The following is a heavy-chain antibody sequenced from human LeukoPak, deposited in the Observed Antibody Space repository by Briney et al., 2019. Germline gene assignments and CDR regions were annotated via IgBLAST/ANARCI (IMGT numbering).Heavy chain of an antibody. Sequence: GGSLRLSCAASGFPFSSHGMSWVRQAPGKGLEWVSGISGSGDRRNYADSVKGRFSISRDKSKNTLYLQMNSLRAEDTAVYYCARGFGSYGFWGQGTLVTVSS. J-gene: IGHJ4*02. CDR1: GFPFSSHG. V-gene: IGHV3-23*01. D-gene: IGHD5-18*01. CDR3: ARGFGSYGF. CDR2: ISGSGDRR.